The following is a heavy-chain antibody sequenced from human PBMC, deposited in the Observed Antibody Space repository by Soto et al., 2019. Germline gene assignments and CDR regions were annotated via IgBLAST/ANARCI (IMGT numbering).Heavy chain of an antibody. CDR3: LKDVPNGSIDD. V-gene: IGHV3-9*01. D-gene: IGHD3-10*01. CDR2: VSPTGDTV. Sequence: VQVVASGGGLVQPGRSVRLSCAVSGFRFEQYVMHWVRQGPGKGLECVSTVSPTGDTVAYADSVEGRFTVSRDNAKNSLYLQMNSLKGDDTAFYYCLKDVPNGSIDDWGQGTLVTVSS. CDR1: GFRFEQYV. J-gene: IGHJ4*02.